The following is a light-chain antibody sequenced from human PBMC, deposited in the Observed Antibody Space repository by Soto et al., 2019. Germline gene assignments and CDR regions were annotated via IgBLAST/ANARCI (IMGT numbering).Light chain of an antibody. CDR2: GAS. J-gene: IGKJ1*01. CDR1: QSISSS. Sequence: EIVMKQSAATLPVSAGERATLSVRASQSISSSLAWYQQKPCQSPRLLIYGASTRSTGIPASFSGSGSGTEFTLSISSLQSKDIAIYYGLQYKDWPPWTFAQGTKLDIK. V-gene: IGKV3-15*01. CDR3: LQYKDWPPWT.